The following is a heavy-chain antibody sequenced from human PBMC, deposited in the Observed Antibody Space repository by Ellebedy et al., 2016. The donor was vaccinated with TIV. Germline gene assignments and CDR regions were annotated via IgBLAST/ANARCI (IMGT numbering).Heavy chain of an antibody. D-gene: IGHD1-26*01. CDR2: IWSSGLNK. J-gene: IGHJ4*02. CDR1: GSRFSSYG. V-gene: IGHV3-33*01. CDR3: ARDGRASLPGADDFEK. Sequence: PGGSLRLSCVAPGSRFSSYGMHWVRQAPGKGLEWVAGIWSSGLNKYHGEPVQGRFTISRDNPGSILYLQMDDLRVDDTAVYYCARDGRASLPGADDFEKWGRGTLVTVSS.